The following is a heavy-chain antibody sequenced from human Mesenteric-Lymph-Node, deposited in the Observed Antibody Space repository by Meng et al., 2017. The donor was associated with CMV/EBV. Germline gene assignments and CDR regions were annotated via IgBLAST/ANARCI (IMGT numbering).Heavy chain of an antibody. J-gene: IGHJ6*02. Sequence: GESLKISCVASGFTFSNYWMSWVRQAPGKGLEWVANIKQDGSKRYYMDSVKGRFSISRDNAKNSLYLQMSILRAEDTAAYYCGRVEKFWSGETHHYGLDVWGQGTTVTVSS. D-gene: IGHD3-3*01. CDR1: GFTFSNYW. V-gene: IGHV3-7*01. CDR3: GRVEKFWSGETHHYGLDV. CDR2: IKQDGSKR.